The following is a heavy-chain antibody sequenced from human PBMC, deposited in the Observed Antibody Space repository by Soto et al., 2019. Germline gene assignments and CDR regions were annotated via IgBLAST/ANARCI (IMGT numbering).Heavy chain of an antibody. CDR2: INYSGRT. CDR1: GGSISSTSYY. Sequence: QLQLQESGPGLVKPSEALSFTCTVSGGSISSTSYYWGWIRQPPGKGLGWIGSINYSGRTYYNPSLKIRVTISVDTSKNESSLKVIAVTAADTAVYYCTRGDYYYMDVWGKGTTVTVSS. V-gene: IGHV4-39*01. J-gene: IGHJ6*03. CDR3: TRGDYYYMDV.